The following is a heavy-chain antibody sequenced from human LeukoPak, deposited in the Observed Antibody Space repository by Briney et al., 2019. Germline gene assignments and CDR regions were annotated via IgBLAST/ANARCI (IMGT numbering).Heavy chain of an antibody. J-gene: IGHJ5*02. Sequence: GGSLRLSCAASGFTFSDYYMSWVRQAPGKGLEWVSAISGSGGSTYYADSVKGRFTISRDNSKNTLYLQMNSLRAEDTAVYYCAKGYCSSTSCPTGAWGQGTLVTVSS. CDR3: AKGYCSSTSCPTGA. D-gene: IGHD2-2*01. V-gene: IGHV3-23*01. CDR1: GFTFSDYY. CDR2: ISGSGGST.